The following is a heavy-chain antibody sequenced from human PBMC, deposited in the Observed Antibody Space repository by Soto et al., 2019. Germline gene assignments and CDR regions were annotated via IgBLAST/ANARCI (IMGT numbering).Heavy chain of an antibody. D-gene: IGHD3-10*01. Sequence: EVQLVESGGGLVKPGGSLGLSCAASGFTFSTYSMNWVRQAPGKGLEWVSSISSTSIYIYYADSVKGRFTISRDNAKNSLYLQMNSLRAEDTAVYYCARDGASYGSGRGNWFDPWGQGTLVTVSS. CDR2: ISSTSIYI. J-gene: IGHJ5*02. CDR1: GFTFSTYS. V-gene: IGHV3-21*01. CDR3: ARDGASYGSGRGNWFDP.